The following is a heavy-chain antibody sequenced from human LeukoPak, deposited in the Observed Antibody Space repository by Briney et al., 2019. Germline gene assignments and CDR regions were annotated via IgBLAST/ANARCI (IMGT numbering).Heavy chain of an antibody. CDR1: GYAISSGYY. V-gene: IGHV4-38-2*01. Sequence: PSETLSLTCAVSGYAISSGYYWGWIRQPPGKGLEWIGSIYHSGNTYYNPSLKSRVTISVDTPKNQFSLKMRSVTAADTAMFYCARGDPAASLLIDYWGQGTLVTVSS. D-gene: IGHD2-2*01. J-gene: IGHJ4*02. CDR2: IYHSGNT. CDR3: ARGDPAASLLIDY.